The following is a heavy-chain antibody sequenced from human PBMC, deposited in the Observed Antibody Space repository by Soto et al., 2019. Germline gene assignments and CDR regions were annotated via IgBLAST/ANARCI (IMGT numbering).Heavy chain of an antibody. J-gene: IGHJ4*02. D-gene: IGHD3-10*01. CDR1: GEGLAGSY. CDR3: ARGANYYGWGGYYSDFDY. Sequence: GTSVEVSCEECGEGLAGSYRHWVRQAKGQGLEWMGWINPNSGGTNYAQKFQGWVTMTRDTSISTAYMELSRLRSDDTAVYYCARGANYYGWGGYYSDFDYWGQGPLVPASS. V-gene: IGHV1-2*04. CDR2: INPNSGGT.